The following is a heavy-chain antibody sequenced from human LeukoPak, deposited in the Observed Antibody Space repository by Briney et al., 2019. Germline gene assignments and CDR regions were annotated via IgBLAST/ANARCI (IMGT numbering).Heavy chain of an antibody. J-gene: IGHJ3*02. CDR1: GGSFSGYY. CDR3: ACSSGYYDTPDAFDI. CDR2: INHSGST. Sequence: PSETLSLTCAVYGGSFSGYYWSWIRQPPGKGLEWIGEINHSGSTNYNPSLKSRVTISVDTSKNQFSLKLSSVTAADTAVYYCACSSGYYDTPDAFDIWGQGKMVTVSS. V-gene: IGHV4-34*01. D-gene: IGHD3-22*01.